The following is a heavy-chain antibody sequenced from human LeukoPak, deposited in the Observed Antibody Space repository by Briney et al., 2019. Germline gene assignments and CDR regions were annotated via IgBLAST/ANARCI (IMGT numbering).Heavy chain of an antibody. CDR3: ARALVDGYKELGY. CDR1: GYTFTTYG. J-gene: IGHJ4*02. CDR2: ISAYSGNT. D-gene: IGHD5-24*01. Sequence: ASVKVSCKASGYTFTTYGITWVRQAPGQGLEWMGWISAYSGNTNYAQKLQGRVTMTTDTSTSAAYMELRSLRSDDTAVYYCARALVDGYKELGYWGQGTLVTVSS. V-gene: IGHV1-18*01.